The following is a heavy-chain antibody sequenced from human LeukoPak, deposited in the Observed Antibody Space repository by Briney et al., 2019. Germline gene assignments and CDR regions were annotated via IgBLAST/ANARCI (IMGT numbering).Heavy chain of an antibody. V-gene: IGHV4-61*08. J-gene: IGHJ6*02. Sequence: PSETLSLTCAVSGGSISSGGYSWSWIRQPPGKGLEWIGYIYYSGSTNYNPSLKSRVTISVDTSKNQFSLKLSSVTAADTAVYYCARHFAWFGYYYGMDVWGQGTTVTVSS. D-gene: IGHD3-10*01. CDR3: ARHFAWFGYYYGMDV. CDR1: GGSISSGGYS. CDR2: IYYSGST.